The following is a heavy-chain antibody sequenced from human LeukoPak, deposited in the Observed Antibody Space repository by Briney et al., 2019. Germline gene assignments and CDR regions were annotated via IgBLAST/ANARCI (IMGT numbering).Heavy chain of an antibody. CDR1: GCTFTSYG. V-gene: IGHV1-18*01. J-gene: IGHJ4*02. CDR3: ARDPKPYYYGSGRY. D-gene: IGHD3-10*01. Sequence: ASVKVSCKASGCTFTSYGISWVRQAPGQGLEWMGWISAYNGNTNYAQKLQGRVTMTTDTSTSTAYMELRSLRSDDTAVYYCARDPKPYYYGSGRYWGQGTLVTVSS. CDR2: ISAYNGNT.